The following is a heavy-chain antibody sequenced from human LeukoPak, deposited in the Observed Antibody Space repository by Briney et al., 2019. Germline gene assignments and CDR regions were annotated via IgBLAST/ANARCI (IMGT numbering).Heavy chain of an antibody. Sequence: ALVKVSCKASGYTFTSYGISWVRQAPGQGLEWMGWISAYNGNTNYAQKLQGRVTMTTDTSTSTAYMELRSLRSDDTAVYYCASLDYGGNFDYWGQGTQVTVSS. CDR1: GYTFTSYG. J-gene: IGHJ4*02. CDR3: ASLDYGGNFDY. V-gene: IGHV1-18*01. D-gene: IGHD4-23*01. CDR2: ISAYNGNT.